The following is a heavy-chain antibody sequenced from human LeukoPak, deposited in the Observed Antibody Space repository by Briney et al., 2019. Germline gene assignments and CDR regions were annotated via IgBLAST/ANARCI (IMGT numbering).Heavy chain of an antibody. J-gene: IGHJ3*02. Sequence: SETLSLTCTVSGGSISSYYWSWIRQPPGKGLEWIGQINHSGSTNYNPSLKSRVTISVDTSKNQFSLKLSSVTAADTAVYYCARPGLTGYSSGWYKMRAFDIWGQGTMVTVSS. D-gene: IGHD6-19*01. CDR1: GGSISSYY. CDR3: ARPGLTGYSSGWYKMRAFDI. CDR2: INHSGST. V-gene: IGHV4-34*01.